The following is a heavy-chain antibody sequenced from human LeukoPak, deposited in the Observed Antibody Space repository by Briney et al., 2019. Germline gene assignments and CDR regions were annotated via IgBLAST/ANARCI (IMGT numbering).Heavy chain of an antibody. CDR3: ARGPRRRYYYDSSGYYSEYFQH. CDR2: IYYSGST. Sequence: PSETLSLTCTVSGGSISSYYWSWIRQPPGKGLEWIGYIYYSGSTNYNPSLKSRVTISLDSSKNQFSLKLSSVTAADTAVYYCARGPRRRYYYDSSGYYSEYFQHWARAPWSPSP. V-gene: IGHV4-59*12. CDR1: GGSISSYY. D-gene: IGHD3-22*01. J-gene: IGHJ1*01.